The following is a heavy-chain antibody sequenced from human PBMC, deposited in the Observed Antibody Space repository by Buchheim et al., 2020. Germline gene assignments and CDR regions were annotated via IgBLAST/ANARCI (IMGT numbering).Heavy chain of an antibody. CDR3: ARGDDYGDTYFDY. CDR2: ISSSSSTI. Sequence: EVQLVESGGGLVQPGGSLRLSCAASGFTFSSDSMNWVRQAPGKGLEWVSYISSSSSTIYYADSVKGRFTISRDNAKNSLYLQMNSLRAEDTAVYYCARGDDYGDTYFDYWGQGTL. V-gene: IGHV3-48*01. D-gene: IGHD4-17*01. CDR1: GFTFSSDS. J-gene: IGHJ4*02.